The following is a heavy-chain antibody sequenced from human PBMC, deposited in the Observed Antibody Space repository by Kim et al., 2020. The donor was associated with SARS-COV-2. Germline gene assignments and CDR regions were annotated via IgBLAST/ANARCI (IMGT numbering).Heavy chain of an antibody. J-gene: IGHJ4*02. Sequence: GGSLRLSCAASGFTFSSYAMSWVRQAPGKGLEWVSAISGSGGSTYYADSVKGRFTISRDNSKNTLYLQMNSLRAEDTAVYYCAKARKMYSSGWYGAFDYWGQGTLVTVSS. CDR2: ISGSGGST. D-gene: IGHD6-19*01. V-gene: IGHV3-23*01. CDR1: GFTFSSYA. CDR3: AKARKMYSSGWYGAFDY.